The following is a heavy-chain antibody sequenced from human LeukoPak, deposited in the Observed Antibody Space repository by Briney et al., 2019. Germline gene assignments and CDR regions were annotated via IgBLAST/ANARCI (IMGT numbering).Heavy chain of an antibody. CDR2: IIPIFGTS. CDR1: GGTFSSYA. D-gene: IGHD5-18*01. Sequence: SVKLSCKASGGTFSSYAISWVRQAPGQGLELMGGIIPIFGTSDYALKFQGRVTITSDESTNTGFMQLSSLRTDDTAVYYCARAVGGYSYGPLQDWGQGTLVTVSS. CDR3: ARAVGGYSYGPLQD. J-gene: IGHJ4*02. V-gene: IGHV1-69*01.